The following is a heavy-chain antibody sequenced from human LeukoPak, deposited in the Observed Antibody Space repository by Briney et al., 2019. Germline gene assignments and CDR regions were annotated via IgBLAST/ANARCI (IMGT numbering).Heavy chain of an antibody. J-gene: IGHJ5*02. CDR3: ARDDSSTSGGWFDP. D-gene: IGHD2-2*01. V-gene: IGHV3-30*02. CDR2: IRYDGSNK. Sequence: GGSLRLSCAASGFTFSSYGMHWVRQAPGKGLEWVAFIRYDGSNKYYADSVKGRFTISRDNSKNTLYLQMNSLRAEDTAVYYCARDDSSTSGGWFDPWGQGTLVTVSS. CDR1: GFTFSSYG.